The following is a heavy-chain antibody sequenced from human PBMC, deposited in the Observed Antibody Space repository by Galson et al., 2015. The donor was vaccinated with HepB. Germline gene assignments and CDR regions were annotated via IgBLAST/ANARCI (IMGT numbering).Heavy chain of an antibody. J-gene: IGHJ3*02. Sequence: SLRLSCAASGFTFSSYKMNWVRQAPGKGLEWVSYISASSSTIYYADSVKGRFIISRDNAKNSVFLQVNSLRVEDTAVYYCARGTEGGGYRPLGFDIWGQGTMVTVSS. CDR1: GFTFSSYK. D-gene: IGHD1-26*01. CDR2: ISASSSTI. CDR3: ARGTEGGGYRPLGFDI. V-gene: IGHV3-48*04.